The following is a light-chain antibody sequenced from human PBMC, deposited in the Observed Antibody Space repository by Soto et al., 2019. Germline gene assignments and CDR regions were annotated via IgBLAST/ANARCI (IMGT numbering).Light chain of an antibody. CDR3: QQYNTWPPLT. Sequence: EIVMTQSPATLSVSPGERATLSCRASQSVSSNLAWYQQKSCQAPRLLIYGASTRATGIPARFSGSGSGTEFTLTISSLQSEDFAVYNCQQYNTWPPLTFGGGTKVEIK. CDR2: GAS. V-gene: IGKV3-15*01. J-gene: IGKJ4*01. CDR1: QSVSSN.